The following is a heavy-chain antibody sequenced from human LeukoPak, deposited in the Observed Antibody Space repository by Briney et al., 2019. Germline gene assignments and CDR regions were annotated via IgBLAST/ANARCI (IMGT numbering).Heavy chain of an antibody. CDR3: ARIPQRYTTSWYGRYYFDY. J-gene: IGHJ4*02. CDR2: IYYSGST. Sequence: SETLSLTCTDSGGSISSSSYYWGWIRQPPGKGLEWIGSIYYSGSTDYNPSLKSRVTISVDTSKNQFSLKLNSVTAADTAVYYCARIPQRYTTSWYGRYYFDYWGQGTLVTVSS. D-gene: IGHD6-13*01. CDR1: GGSISSSSYY. V-gene: IGHV4-39*07.